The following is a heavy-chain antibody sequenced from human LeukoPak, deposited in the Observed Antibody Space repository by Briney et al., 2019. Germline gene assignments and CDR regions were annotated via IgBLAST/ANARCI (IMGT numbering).Heavy chain of an antibody. CDR3: ARLSDAALAGGYYFDH. V-gene: IGHV4-59*08. CDR2: IYYSGRT. D-gene: IGHD5-18*01. J-gene: IGHJ4*02. Sequence: PSETLSLSCTVSGGTISSYYWSWIRQPPGKGLEWIGYIYYSGRTNYNPSLKSRVAMSVDTSKNQISLKLSSVTAADTGVYYCARLSDAALAGGYYFDHWGQGTLVTVSS. CDR1: GGTISSYY.